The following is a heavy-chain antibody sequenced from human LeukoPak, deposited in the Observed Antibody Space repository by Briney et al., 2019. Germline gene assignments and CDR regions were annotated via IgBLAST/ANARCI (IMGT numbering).Heavy chain of an antibody. CDR3: ARGRRGYGYVDF. D-gene: IGHD5-18*01. Sequence: SETLSLTCTVSGGSISSDSYYWSWIRQPPGEGLEEIGSFHGGLIFYKSSLTSRVTVSVDTSKSQFSLKLSSATAADTAVYYCARGRRGYGYVDFWGRGTLVTVSS. J-gene: IGHJ4*02. V-gene: IGHV4-39*07. CDR2: FHGGLI. CDR1: GGSISSDSYY.